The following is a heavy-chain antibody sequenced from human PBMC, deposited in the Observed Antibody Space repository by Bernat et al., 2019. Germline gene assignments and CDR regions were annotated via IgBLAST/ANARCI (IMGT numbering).Heavy chain of an antibody. CDR2: IKQDGSEK. V-gene: IGHV3-7*03. CDR3: ARESSGWDRSFDY. Sequence: EVQLVESGGGLVQPGGSLRLSCAASGFTFSSYWMSWVRQAPGKGLEWVANIKQDGSEKYYVDSVKGRFTISRDNAKNSLYLQMNSLRAEDTAVYYCARESSGWDRSFDYWGQGTLVTVSS. J-gene: IGHJ4*02. CDR1: GFTFSSYW. D-gene: IGHD6-19*01.